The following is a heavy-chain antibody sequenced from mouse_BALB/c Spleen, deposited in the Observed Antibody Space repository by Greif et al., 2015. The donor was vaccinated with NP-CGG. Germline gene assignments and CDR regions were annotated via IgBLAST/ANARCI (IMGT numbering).Heavy chain of an antibody. V-gene: IGHV3-6*02. CDR1: GYSITSGYY. Sequence: EVQLQESGPGLVKPSQSLSLTCSVTGYSITSGYYWNWIRQFPGNKLEWMGYISYDGSNNYNPSLKNRISITRDTSKNQFFLKLNSVTTEDTSTYYCAGGNYVYYYAMDYWGQGTSVTVSS. D-gene: IGHD2-1*01. J-gene: IGHJ4*01. CDR3: AGGNYVYYYAMDY. CDR2: ISYDGSN.